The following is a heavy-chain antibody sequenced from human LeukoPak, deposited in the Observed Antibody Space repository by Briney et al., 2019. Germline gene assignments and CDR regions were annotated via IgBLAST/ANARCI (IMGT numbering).Heavy chain of an antibody. CDR2: ISSSSSYI. Sequence: GGSLRLSCAASGFTFSSYSMNWVRQAPGKGLEWVSFISSSSSYIDYADSVKGRFTISRDNTKNSLFLQMNNLRAEDTAVYYCARDRDAFDIWGQGTMVTVSS. CDR3: ARDRDAFDI. J-gene: IGHJ3*02. V-gene: IGHV3-21*01. CDR1: GFTFSSYS.